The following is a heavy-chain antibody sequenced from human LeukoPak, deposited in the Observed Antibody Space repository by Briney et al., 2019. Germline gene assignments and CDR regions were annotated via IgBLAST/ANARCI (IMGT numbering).Heavy chain of an antibody. V-gene: IGHV3-30*02. CDR1: GFTFSSYG. CDR2: IRYDGSNK. CDR3: ASPYYYDSSGYYVFSIDY. D-gene: IGHD3-22*01. J-gene: IGHJ4*02. Sequence: GGSLRLSCAASGFTFSSYGMHWVRQAPGKGLEWVAFIRYDGSNKYYADSVEGRFTISRDNSKNTLYLQMNSLRAEDTAVYYCASPYYYDSSGYYVFSIDYWGQGTLVTVSS.